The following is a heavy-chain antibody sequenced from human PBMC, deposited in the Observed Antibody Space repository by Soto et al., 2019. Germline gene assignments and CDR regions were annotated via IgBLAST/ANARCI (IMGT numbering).Heavy chain of an antibody. CDR2: ISSSSSTI. D-gene: IGHD5-12*01. CDR3: ARDGDIVATIEYYYYYGMDV. V-gene: IGHV3-48*01. J-gene: IGHJ6*02. Sequence: EVQLVESGGGLVQPGGSLRLSCAASGFTFSSYSMNWVRQAPGKGLEWVSYISSSSSTIYYADSVKGRFTISRDNAKNSLYLQMNSLRAEDTAVYYCARDGDIVATIEYYYYYGMDVWGQGTTVTVSS. CDR1: GFTFSSYS.